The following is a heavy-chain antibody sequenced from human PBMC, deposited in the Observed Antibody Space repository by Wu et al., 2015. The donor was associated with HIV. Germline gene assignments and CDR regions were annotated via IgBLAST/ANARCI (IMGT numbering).Heavy chain of an antibody. D-gene: IGHD6-13*01. CDR1: GGTFSSYA. Sequence: QVQLVQSGAEVKKPGSSVKVSCKASGGTFSSYAISWVRQAPGQGLEWMGRIIPIFGTANYAQKFQGRVTITADESTSTAYMELSSLRSEDTAVYYCARDPDRIAAAAPAPGIWGQGTMVTVSS. CDR2: IIPIFGTA. CDR3: ARDPDRIAAAAPAPGI. J-gene: IGHJ3*02. V-gene: IGHV1-69*15.